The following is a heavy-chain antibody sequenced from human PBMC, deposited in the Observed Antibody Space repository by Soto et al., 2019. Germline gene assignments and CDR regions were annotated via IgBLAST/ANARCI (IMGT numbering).Heavy chain of an antibody. CDR2: ISYDGSNK. CDR1: GFTFSIYG. CDR3: AKDAETDSSGYWAPLYYYYGMDV. D-gene: IGHD3-22*01. Sequence: GGSLRLSCAASGFTFSIYGMHWVRHAPGKGLEWVAVISYDGSNKYYADSVKGRFTISRDNSKNTLYLQMNSLRAEDTAVYYCAKDAETDSSGYWAPLYYYYGMDVWGQGTTVTVSS. V-gene: IGHV3-30*18. J-gene: IGHJ6*02.